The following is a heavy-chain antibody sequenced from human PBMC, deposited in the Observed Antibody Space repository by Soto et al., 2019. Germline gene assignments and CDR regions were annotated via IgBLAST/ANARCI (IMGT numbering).Heavy chain of an antibody. CDR2: ISPMFGAA. CDR1: GGTFNTYA. D-gene: IGHD3-10*01. J-gene: IGHJ4*02. Sequence: QVQLVQSGAEMKKPGSSVKVSCQSSGGTFNTYAMNCVRQAPGQGPEWMGDISPMFGAANYAPKFQGSVTITADESTGTSYMQLSSLTSEDTALYFRAREVQVHAPAFVYWGQGTLVTVSS. CDR3: AREVQVHAPAFVY. V-gene: IGHV1-69*19.